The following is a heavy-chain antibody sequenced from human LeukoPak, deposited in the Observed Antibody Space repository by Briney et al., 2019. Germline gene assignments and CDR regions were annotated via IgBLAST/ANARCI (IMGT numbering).Heavy chain of an antibody. D-gene: IGHD3-22*01. V-gene: IGHV4-59*08. CDR1: GGSISSYY. Sequence: SETLSLTCTVSGGSISSYYWSWIRQPPGKGLEWIGYIYYSGSTNYNPSLKSRVTISVDTSKNQFSLKLSSVTAADTAVYYCARVGRKFGEIRYSGYYPYYFDYWGQGTLVTVSS. CDR2: IYYSGST. J-gene: IGHJ4*02. CDR3: ARVGRKFGEIRYSGYYPYYFDY.